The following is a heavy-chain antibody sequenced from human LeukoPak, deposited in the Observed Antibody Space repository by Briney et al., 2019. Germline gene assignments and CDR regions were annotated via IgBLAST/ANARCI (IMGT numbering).Heavy chain of an antibody. J-gene: IGHJ6*02. CDR1: GFTVSSIY. CDR3: ARDSQYYYGSGTGDV. V-gene: IGHV3-11*04. D-gene: IGHD3-10*01. Sequence: PGGSLRLSCAASGFTVSSIYVSWVRQAPGKGLEWVSYISSSGDTIYYADSVTGRFTTSRDNAKNSLYLHMSSLRAEDTAVYYCARDSQYYYGSGTGDVWGQGTTVIVS. CDR2: ISSSGDTI.